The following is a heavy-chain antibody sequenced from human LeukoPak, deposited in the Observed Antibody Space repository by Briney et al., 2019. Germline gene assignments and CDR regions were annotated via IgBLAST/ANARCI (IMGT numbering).Heavy chain of an antibody. J-gene: IGHJ6*02. Sequence: GASVKVSCKASGGTFSSYAISWVRQAPGQGLEWMGGIIPIFGTANYAQKFQGRVTITADESTSTAYMELSSLRSEDTAVYYCASHYYDSSGYYYGMDVWGQGTTVTVSS. D-gene: IGHD3-22*01. CDR3: ASHYYDSSGYYYGMDV. CDR2: IIPIFGTA. CDR1: GGTFSSYA. V-gene: IGHV1-69*13.